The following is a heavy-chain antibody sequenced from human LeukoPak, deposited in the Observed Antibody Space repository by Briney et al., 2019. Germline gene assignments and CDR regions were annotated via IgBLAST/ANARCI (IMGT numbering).Heavy chain of an antibody. V-gene: IGHV3-23*01. CDR1: GFTFSSYA. D-gene: IGHD3-3*01. J-gene: IGHJ4*02. CDR3: AKEPIGFWSGYYPKPLDY. CDR2: ISGSGGST. Sequence: SGGSLRLSCAASGFTFSSYAMSWVRQAPGKGLEWVSAISGSGGSTYYADSVKGRFTISRDNSKNTLYLQMNSLRAEDTAVYYCAKEPIGFWSGYYPKPLDYWGQGTLVTVSS.